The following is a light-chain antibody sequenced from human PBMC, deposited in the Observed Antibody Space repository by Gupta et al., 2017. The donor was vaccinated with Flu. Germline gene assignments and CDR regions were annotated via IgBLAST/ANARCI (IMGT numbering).Light chain of an antibody. J-gene: IGLJ2*01. CDR2: KNS. V-gene: IGLV1-51*02. CDR3: GTWDSSMTAGV. Sequence: QSVLTQPPSVSAAPGQKVTICCAGSSSNIGNHYVYWYQQLPVTAPKPPINKNSERPSGIPDRFSCSKSGTSANPAITGLQTGDEAEDDCGTWDSSMTAGVFGGGTKLTVL. CDR1: SSNIGNHY.